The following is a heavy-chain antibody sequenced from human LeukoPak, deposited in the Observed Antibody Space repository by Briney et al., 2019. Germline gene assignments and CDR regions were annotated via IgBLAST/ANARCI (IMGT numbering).Heavy chain of an antibody. J-gene: IGHJ4*02. CDR2: IIPIFGTA. Sequence: ASVKVSCEASGGTFSSYAISWVRQAPGQGLEWMGRIIPIFGTANYAQKFQGRVTITTDESTSTAYMELSSLRSEDTAVYYCARDSLEMVLDYWGQGTLVTVSS. V-gene: IGHV1-69*05. CDR3: ARDSLEMVLDY. D-gene: IGHD3-10*01. CDR1: GGTFSSYA.